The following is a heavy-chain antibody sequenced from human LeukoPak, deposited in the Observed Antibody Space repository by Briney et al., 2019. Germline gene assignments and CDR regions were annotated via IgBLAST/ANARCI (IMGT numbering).Heavy chain of an antibody. CDR2: ISDSGRST. D-gene: IGHD3-10*02. Sequence: PGGSLRLSCAASGFTFSDYAMSWVRQAPGRGLEWVSGISDSGRSTYYTDSVRGRCTISRDNAKNSLYLQMNSLRAEDTAVYYCARGKFTMAGGWGQGTLVTVSS. J-gene: IGHJ4*02. V-gene: IGHV3-23*01. CDR3: ARGKFTMAGG. CDR1: GFTFSDYA.